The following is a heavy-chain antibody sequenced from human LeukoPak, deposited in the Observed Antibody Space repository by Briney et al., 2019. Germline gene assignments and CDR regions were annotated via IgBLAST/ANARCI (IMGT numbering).Heavy chain of an antibody. CDR3: AKGGEVTGRAYFDY. V-gene: IGHV3-30*02. CDR1: GFTFSRHG. J-gene: IGHJ4*02. CDR2: ILYDGSKK. D-gene: IGHD1-1*01. Sequence: GGSLRLSCAASGFTFSRHGMHWVRQAPGKGLEWVAFILYDGSKKYYADSVKGRFAISRDNSKNTLYLQMSSLRAEDTAVYYCAKGGEVTGRAYFDYWGQGTLATVSS.